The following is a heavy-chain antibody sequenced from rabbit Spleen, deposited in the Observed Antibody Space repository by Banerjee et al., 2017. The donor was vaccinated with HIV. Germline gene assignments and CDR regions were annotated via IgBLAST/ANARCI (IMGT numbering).Heavy chain of an antibody. V-gene: IGHV1S40*01. D-gene: IGHD4-1*01. CDR2: IDAGSSGIT. J-gene: IGHJ4*01. CDR1: GFSFSSGFW. CDR3: ARGYDIGWYL. Sequence: QSLEESGGDLVKPGASLTLTCKASGFSFSSGFWICWVRQAPGKGLEWIACIDAGSSGITWYASWVNGRFTISKTSSTTVTLQMTSLTAADTATYFCARGYDIGWYLWGPGTLVTVS.